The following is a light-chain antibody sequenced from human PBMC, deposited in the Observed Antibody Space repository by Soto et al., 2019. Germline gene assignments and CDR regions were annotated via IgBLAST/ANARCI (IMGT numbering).Light chain of an antibody. J-gene: IGLJ1*01. V-gene: IGLV1-44*01. CDR3: AAWDDSLDAYV. CDR1: RSNIGTNT. CDR2: SSY. Sequence: QSVLTQPPSASGTPGQRVSISCSGSRSNIGTNTVNWYQQFPGTAPKLLIFSSYLRLSGVPDRFSASRSGASASLAISGLQSEDEDDYYCAAWDDSLDAYVFGSRTKVTVL.